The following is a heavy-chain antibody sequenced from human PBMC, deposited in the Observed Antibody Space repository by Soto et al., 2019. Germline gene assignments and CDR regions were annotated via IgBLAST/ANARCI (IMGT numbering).Heavy chain of an antibody. V-gene: IGHV3-48*03. Sequence: HPGGSLRLSCAASGFTFSSYEMNWVRQAPGKGLEWVSYISSSGSTIYYADSVKGRFTISRDNAKNSLYLQMNSLRAEDTAVYYCQTEDLTGYFFSPGSPDAFDIWGQGTMVTVSS. CDR3: QTEDLTGYFFSPGSPDAFDI. J-gene: IGHJ3*02. CDR2: ISSSGSTI. CDR1: GFTFSSYE. D-gene: IGHD3-9*01.